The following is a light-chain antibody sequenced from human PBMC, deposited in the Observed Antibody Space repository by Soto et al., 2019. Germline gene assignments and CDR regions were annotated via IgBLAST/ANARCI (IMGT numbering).Light chain of an antibody. CDR2: DDT. Sequence: QSVLTQPPSASGTPGQRVTISCSGSSSNIGGNTVNWYQQLPGTAPRLLITDDTSRPSGVPDRFSGSKSGASASLAITGLQAEDEADYYCQSYDSRLSGSVFGTGTKLTVL. CDR1: SSNIGGNT. CDR3: QSYDSRLSGSV. J-gene: IGLJ1*01. V-gene: IGLV1-40*01.